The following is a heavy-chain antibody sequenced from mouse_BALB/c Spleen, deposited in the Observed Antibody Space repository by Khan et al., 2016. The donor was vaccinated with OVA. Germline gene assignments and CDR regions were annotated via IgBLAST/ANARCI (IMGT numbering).Heavy chain of an antibody. CDR3: AGDGLREVAMDC. Sequence: QVRLQQSGPELVKPGALVKISCKASGYTFTSYDINWVKQRPGQGLEWIGWIYPGDGSTKYNEKFKDKATLTADTSSSTAYMPLSRLTSENSGVYFCAGDGLREVAMDCWGQGTSVSVSS. J-gene: IGHJ4*01. CDR1: GYTFTSYD. CDR2: IYPGDGST. V-gene: IGHV1S56*01. D-gene: IGHD2-4*01.